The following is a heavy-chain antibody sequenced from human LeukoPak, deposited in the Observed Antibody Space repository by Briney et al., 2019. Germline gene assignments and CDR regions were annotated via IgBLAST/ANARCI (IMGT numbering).Heavy chain of an antibody. V-gene: IGHV3-64*01. D-gene: IGHD6-13*01. Sequence: GGSLRLSCAASGLTFSAYGMHWVRQAAGHGLEFVSAISSNGGSTYYANSVKGRFTISRHNSNHTLYLQMGSLRAEDMASYYRARDALYSSSWYSYYYRDIWGIGTTVTVSS. CDR3: ARDALYSSSWYSYYYRDI. CDR2: ISSNGGST. CDR1: GLTFSAYG. J-gene: IGHJ6*03.